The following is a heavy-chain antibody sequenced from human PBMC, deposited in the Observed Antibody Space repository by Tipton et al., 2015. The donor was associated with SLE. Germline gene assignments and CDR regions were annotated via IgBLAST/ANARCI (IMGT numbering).Heavy chain of an antibody. V-gene: IGHV4-31*03. CDR1: GDSITDSGYP. D-gene: IGHD1-26*01. Sequence: TLSLTCTVSGDSITDSGYPWNWVRQHPGAGLEWIGYIHHSGRTDYNPSLRSRVTISRDTSKNQFSLNVNSVTAADTAVYYCARENSGSLDENYYYYMDVWGKGTTVTVSS. CDR3: ARENSGSLDENYYYYMDV. J-gene: IGHJ6*03. CDR2: IHHSGRT.